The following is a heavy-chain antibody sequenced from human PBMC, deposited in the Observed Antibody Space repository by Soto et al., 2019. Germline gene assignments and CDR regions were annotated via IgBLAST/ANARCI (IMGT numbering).Heavy chain of an antibody. CDR2: ISPMFGAA. CDR3: AREVQVHTPAFVY. Sequence: QVQLVQSGAGMKKPGSSVKVSCQSSGGTFNTYAMNWVRQAPGQGPEWMGDISPMFGAANYAPKFQGRVTITADESTGTSYMQLSSLPSEDTALYFCAREVQVHTPAFVYWGQGTLVTVSS. J-gene: IGHJ4*02. CDR1: GGTFNTYA. D-gene: IGHD3-10*01. V-gene: IGHV1-69*19.